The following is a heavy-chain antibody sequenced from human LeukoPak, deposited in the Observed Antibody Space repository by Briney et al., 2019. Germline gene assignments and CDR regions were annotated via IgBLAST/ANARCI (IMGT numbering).Heavy chain of an antibody. J-gene: IGHJ6*03. CDR3: ASLTACSGGSCYPYYYYMDV. Sequence: ASVKVSCKASGGTFSSYAISWVRQAPGQGLEWMGGIIPIFGTANYAQKFQGRVTITTDESTSIAYMELSSLRSEDTAVYYCASLTACSGGSCYPYYYYMDVWGKGTTVTVSS. D-gene: IGHD2-15*01. V-gene: IGHV1-69*05. CDR2: IIPIFGTA. CDR1: GGTFSSYA.